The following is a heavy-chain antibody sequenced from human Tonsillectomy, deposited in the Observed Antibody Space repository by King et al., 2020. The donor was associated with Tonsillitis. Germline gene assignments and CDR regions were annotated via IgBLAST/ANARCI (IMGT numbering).Heavy chain of an antibody. CDR2: MYYSGTI. V-gene: IGHV4-39*01. J-gene: IGHJ4*02. CDR3: ARYVSGSFDY. CDR1: GGSISSIDHF. D-gene: IGHD1-26*01. Sequence: QLQESGPGVVKPSETLSLTCPVSGGSISSIDHFWAWIRQPLGRGLEWIGYMYYSGTIFYNPSLKSRISISGGTSENRFSLKLSSVTAADTAVYFCARYVSGSFDYWGQGALVTVSS.